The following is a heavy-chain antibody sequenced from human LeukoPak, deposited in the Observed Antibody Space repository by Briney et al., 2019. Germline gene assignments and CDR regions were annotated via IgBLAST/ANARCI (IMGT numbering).Heavy chain of an antibody. D-gene: IGHD3-3*01. V-gene: IGHV3-23*01. CDR1: GFTFSSYG. CDR2: ISATGGST. J-gene: IGHJ4*02. CDR3: AKDRSDYYTNPIPFYFDY. Sequence: PGGSLRLSCAASGFTFSSYGMSWVRQAPGKGLEWVSVISATGGSTYYADSVRGRFTISRDNSKNTLYLQMSSLRAEDTAIYYCAKDRSDYYTNPIPFYFDYWGQGTLVTVSS.